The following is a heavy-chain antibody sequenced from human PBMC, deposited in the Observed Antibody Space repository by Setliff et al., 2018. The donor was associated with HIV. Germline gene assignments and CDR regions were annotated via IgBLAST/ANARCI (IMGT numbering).Heavy chain of an antibody. Sequence: ASVKVSCKASVYTFSQYALHWVRQAPGQRLEWMGWINTGNERTRYSQKFQGRVSIIRDTSENTAYMELTNLRSDDSAIYYYARVSGGRPGNYYYAMEVWGQGTTVTVSS. J-gene: IGHJ6*02. CDR1: VYTFSQYA. V-gene: IGHV1-3*04. CDR3: ARVSGGRPGNYYYAMEV. D-gene: IGHD1-26*01. CDR2: INTGNERT.